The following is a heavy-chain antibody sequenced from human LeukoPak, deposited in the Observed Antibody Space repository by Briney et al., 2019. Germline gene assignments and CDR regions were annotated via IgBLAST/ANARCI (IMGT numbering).Heavy chain of an antibody. D-gene: IGHD2-15*01. V-gene: IGHV4-34*01. CDR3: ARYYCSGGSCYHNWFDP. J-gene: IGHJ5*02. CDR2: INHSGST. Sequence: SETLSLTCAVYGGSFSGYYWSWIRQPPGKGLEWIGEINHSGSTNYNPSLKSRVTISVDTSKNQFSLKLSSVTAADTAVYYCARYYCSGGSCYHNWFDPWGQGTLVTVSS. CDR1: GGSFSGYY.